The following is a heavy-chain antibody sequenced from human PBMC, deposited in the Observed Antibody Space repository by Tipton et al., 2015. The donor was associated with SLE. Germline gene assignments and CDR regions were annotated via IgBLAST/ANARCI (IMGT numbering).Heavy chain of an antibody. J-gene: IGHJ6*03. CDR3: AKGMTRRRIAAATTVYHFMDV. V-gene: IGHV3-23*01. Sequence: GSLRLSCAGSGFSSSTYAMSWVRQAPGKGLEWVSIISAGGDYKYYADSVKGRFTISRDNSMHTLYLQMNSLRADDTAVYYCAKGMTRRRIAAATTVYHFMDVWGKGTTITISS. CDR2: ISAGGDYK. D-gene: IGHD6-13*01. CDR1: GFSSSTYA.